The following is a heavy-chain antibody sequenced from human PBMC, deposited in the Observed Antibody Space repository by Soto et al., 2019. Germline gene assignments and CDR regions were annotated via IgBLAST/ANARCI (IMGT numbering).Heavy chain of an antibody. V-gene: IGHV3-30-3*01. CDR1: GFTFSSYA. CDR2: ISYDGSNK. CDR3: ARDFDY. J-gene: IGHJ4*02. Sequence: QVQLVESGGGVVQPGRSLRLSCAASGFTFSSYAMHWVRQAPGKGLEWVAVISYDGSNKYYADSVKGRFTISRDNSKNTLYLQMHSLRAEDTAVYYCARDFDYWGQGTLVTVSS.